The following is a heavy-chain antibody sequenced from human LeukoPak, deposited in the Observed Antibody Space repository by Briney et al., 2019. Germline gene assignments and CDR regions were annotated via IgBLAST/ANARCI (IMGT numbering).Heavy chain of an antibody. CDR1: GYTFTSYY. D-gene: IGHD6-6*01. CDR2: INPSGGST. Sequence: ASVKVSCKASGYTFTSYYMHWVRQAPGHGLEWMGIINPSGGSTSYAQKFQGRVTMTRDTSTSTVYMELSSLRSEDTAVSYCARSPLSIAARPPFDYWGQGTLVTVSS. J-gene: IGHJ4*02. CDR3: ARSPLSIAARPPFDY. V-gene: IGHV1-46*01.